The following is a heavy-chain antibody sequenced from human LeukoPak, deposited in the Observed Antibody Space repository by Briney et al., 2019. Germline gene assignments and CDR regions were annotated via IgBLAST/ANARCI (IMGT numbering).Heavy chain of an antibody. CDR2: ISNSGSTI. J-gene: IGHJ6*01. CDR1: LFTFLTSK. CDR3: AIFLSIGFRMGV. D-gene: IGHD3-3*01. V-gene: IGHV3-48*03. Sequence: GGSLRLSCAPPLFTFLTSKMKSVRQAPGKGLEWVSYISNSGSTIYYADSVKGRFTISRDNAKNSLYLQVNSLRGEETGVYYCAIFLSIGFRMGVWGQGTTVTVSS.